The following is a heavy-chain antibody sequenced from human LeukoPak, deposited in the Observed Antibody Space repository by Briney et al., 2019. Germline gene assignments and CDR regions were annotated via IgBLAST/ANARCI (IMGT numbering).Heavy chain of an antibody. CDR2: ISDDGSNK. Sequence: PGRSLRLSCAASGFTFSSYAMHWFRQAPGKGLEWVAVISDDGSNKYYADSVKGRFTISRDNSKNTLYLQMNSLRAEDTAVYYCARDSVLDFWSGYVLVYWGQGTLVTVSS. D-gene: IGHD3-3*01. CDR1: GFTFSSYA. V-gene: IGHV3-30-3*01. CDR3: ARDSVLDFWSGYVLVY. J-gene: IGHJ4*02.